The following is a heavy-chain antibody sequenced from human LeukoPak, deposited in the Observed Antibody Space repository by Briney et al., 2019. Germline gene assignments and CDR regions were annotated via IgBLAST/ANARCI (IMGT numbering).Heavy chain of an antibody. V-gene: IGHV1-2*02. CDR1: GYTFTDYY. CDR3: ASVTWSDKLSDFDY. D-gene: IGHD3-3*01. J-gene: IGHJ4*02. Sequence: ASVKVSCKASGYTFTDYYMHWVRQAPGQGLEWMGWIHPNNGGTNYAQKFQDRVTMTRDTSITTVYMELSRLRSDDTAVYYCASVTWSDKLSDFDYWGQGTLVTVSS. CDR2: IHPNNGGT.